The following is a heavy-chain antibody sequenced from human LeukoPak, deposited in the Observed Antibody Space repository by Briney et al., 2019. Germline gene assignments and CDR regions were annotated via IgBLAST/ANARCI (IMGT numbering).Heavy chain of an antibody. D-gene: IGHD2-8*01. V-gene: IGHV3-30*18. J-gene: IGHJ4*02. CDR2: ISYDASNI. CDR3: AKDTTEFVLSFDY. CDR1: GFTFSSYG. Sequence: PGRSLRLSCAASGFTFSSYGIHWVRQAPGKGLEWVAVISYDASNIYYADSVKGRFTISRDNSKNTLYLQMNSLRAEDTAVYYCAKDTTEFVLSFDYWGQGTLVTVSS.